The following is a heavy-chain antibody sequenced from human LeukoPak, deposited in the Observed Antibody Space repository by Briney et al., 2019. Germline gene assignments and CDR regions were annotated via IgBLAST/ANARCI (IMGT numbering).Heavy chain of an antibody. V-gene: IGHV4-34*01. CDR1: GGSFSDYY. CDR2: INHSGNT. D-gene: IGHD2-21*02. Sequence: SETLSLTCSVSGGSFSDYYWSWIRQPPGKGLEWIGEINHSGNTNYNPSLKSRVTISVDTSKNQFSLKLSSVTAADTAVYYCARGGFYCGGDCYVDYWGQGTLVTVSS. J-gene: IGHJ4*02. CDR3: ARGGFYCGGDCYVDY.